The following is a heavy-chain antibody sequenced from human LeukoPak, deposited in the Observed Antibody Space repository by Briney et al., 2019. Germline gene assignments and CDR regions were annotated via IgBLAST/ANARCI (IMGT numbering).Heavy chain of an antibody. D-gene: IGHD3-10*01. CDR3: ARVYGSGFNWFDP. J-gene: IGHJ5*02. V-gene: IGHV1-2*02. CDR2: INPNSGGT. CDR1: GYTFTGYY. Sequence: ASVKVSCKASGYTFTGYYMHWVRQAPGQGLEWMGWINPNSGGTNYAQKFQGRVTMTRDTSISTAYMELSRLRSDDPAVYYCARVYGSGFNWFDPWGQGTLVTVSS.